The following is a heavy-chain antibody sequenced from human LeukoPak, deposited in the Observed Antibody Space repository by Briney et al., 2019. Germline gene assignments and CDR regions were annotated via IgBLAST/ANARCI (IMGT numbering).Heavy chain of an antibody. Sequence: GGSLRLSCTASGFTFSGYGMHWVRQAPGKGLEWVSAISGSGGSTYYADSVKGRFTISRDNSKNTLYLQMNSLRAEDTAVYFCARGGVDYYGSGTYYLMYYFDYWGQGALVTVSS. J-gene: IGHJ4*02. V-gene: IGHV3-23*01. CDR3: ARGGVDYYGSGTYYLMYYFDY. CDR1: GFTFSGYG. D-gene: IGHD3-10*01. CDR2: ISGSGGST.